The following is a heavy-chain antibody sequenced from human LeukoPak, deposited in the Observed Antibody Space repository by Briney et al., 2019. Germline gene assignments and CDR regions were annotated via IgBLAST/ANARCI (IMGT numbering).Heavy chain of an antibody. CDR1: GYTFTGYY. CDR2: INPNSGGT. Sequence: ASVKVSCKASGYTFTGYYMHWVRQAPGQGLEWMGWINPNSGGTNYAQKFQGRVTMTRDTSISTAYMELSRLRSGDTAVYYCARELWGYYYGSGEGWFDPWGQGTLVTVSS. V-gene: IGHV1-2*02. D-gene: IGHD3-10*01. J-gene: IGHJ5*02. CDR3: ARELWGYYYGSGEGWFDP.